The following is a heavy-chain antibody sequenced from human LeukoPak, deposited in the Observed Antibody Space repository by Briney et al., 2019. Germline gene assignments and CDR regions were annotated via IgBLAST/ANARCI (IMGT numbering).Heavy chain of an antibody. CDR3: ARGGVVVVAATHDAWFDP. CDR1: GFTFSSYA. Sequence: GRSLRLSCAASGFTFSSYATHWVRQAPGKGLEWVAVISYDGSNKYYADSMKGRFTISRDNSKNTLYLQMNSLRAEDTAVYYCARGGVVVVAATHDAWFDPWGQGTLVTVSS. V-gene: IGHV3-30*04. D-gene: IGHD2-15*01. CDR2: ISYDGSNK. J-gene: IGHJ5*02.